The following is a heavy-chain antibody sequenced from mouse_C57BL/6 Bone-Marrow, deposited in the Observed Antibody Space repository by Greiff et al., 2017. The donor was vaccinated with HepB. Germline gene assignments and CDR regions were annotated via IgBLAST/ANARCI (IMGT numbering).Heavy chain of an antibody. D-gene: IGHD2-5*01. Sequence: QVQLQQPGAELVKPGASVKLSCKASGYTFTSYWMHWVKQRPGQGLEWIGMIHPNSGSTNYNEKFKSKATLTVDKSSSTAYMQLSSLTSEDSAVYYGGRSNKGYLDYWGQGTTVTVSS. J-gene: IGHJ2*01. CDR1: GYTFTSYW. V-gene: IGHV1-64*01. CDR2: IHPNSGST. CDR3: GRSNKGYLDY.